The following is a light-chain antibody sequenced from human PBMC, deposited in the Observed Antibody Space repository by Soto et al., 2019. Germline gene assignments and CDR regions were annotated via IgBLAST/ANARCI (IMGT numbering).Light chain of an antibody. CDR3: SSYTSSSTLV. CDR1: ISDVGVYNY. Sequence: QSALTQPASVSVSPGQSITISCTGTISDVGVYNYVSWYQQHPGKAPTLMLYDVSNRPSGFSNRFSGSKSGNMASLTISGLPAEYEADFVCSSYTSSSTLVVGTGTKLTVL. J-gene: IGLJ1*01. V-gene: IGLV2-14*01. CDR2: DVS.